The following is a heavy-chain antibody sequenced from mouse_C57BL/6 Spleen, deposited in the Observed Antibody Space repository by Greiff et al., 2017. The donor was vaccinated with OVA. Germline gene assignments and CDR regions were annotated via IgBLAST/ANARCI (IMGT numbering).Heavy chain of an antibody. D-gene: IGHD2-2*01. J-gene: IGHJ1*03. V-gene: IGHV1-59*01. CDR2: IDPSDSYT. Sequence: VQLQQPGAELVRPGTSVKLSCKASGYTFTSYWMHWVKQRPGQGLEWIGVIDPSDSYTNYNQKFKGKATLTVDTSSSTAYMQLSSLTSEDSAVYYCARRVYYGYDDWYFDVWGTGTTVTVSS. CDR3: ARRVYYGYDDWYFDV. CDR1: GYTFTSYW.